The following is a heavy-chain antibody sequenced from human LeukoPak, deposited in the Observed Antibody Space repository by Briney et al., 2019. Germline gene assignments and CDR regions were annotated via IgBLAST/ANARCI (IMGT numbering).Heavy chain of an antibody. CDR3: ARFWGYSYASYYYYMDV. CDR1: GYTFTSYG. Sequence: PAASVKVSCKASGYTFTSYGISWVRQAPGQGLEWMGWISAYNGNTNYAQKLQGRVTMTTDTSTSTAYMELRSLRSDDTAVYYCARFWGYSYASYYYYMDVWGKGTTVTVSS. V-gene: IGHV1-18*01. D-gene: IGHD5-18*01. J-gene: IGHJ6*03. CDR2: ISAYNGNT.